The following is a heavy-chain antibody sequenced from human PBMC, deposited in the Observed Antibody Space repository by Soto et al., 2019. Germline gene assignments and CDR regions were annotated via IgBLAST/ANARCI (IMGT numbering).Heavy chain of an antibody. V-gene: IGHV3-15*04. CDR2: LESTATGGAT. CDR1: AFTYSNAW. CDR3: TLLVFDALNM. J-gene: IGHJ3*02. D-gene: IGHD6-6*01. Sequence: GGTLRLSCAASAFTYSNAWLSWVRPAPEKNIERVGRLESTATGGATECAAPVKGRLTISRDDSDATLYLQMNSLRTEDTAVYYCTLLVFDALNMWGQRTMV.